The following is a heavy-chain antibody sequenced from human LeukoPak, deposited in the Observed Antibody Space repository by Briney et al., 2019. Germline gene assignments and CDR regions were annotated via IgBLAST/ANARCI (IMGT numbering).Heavy chain of an antibody. V-gene: IGHV3-30*18. D-gene: IGHD3-3*01. CDR1: GFTFSSYG. Sequence: PGGSLRLSCAASGFTFSSYGMHWVRQAPGKGLEWVAVISYDGSNKYYADSVKGRFTIPRDNSKNTLYLQMNSLRAEDTAVYYCAKGGDDFWSGPDYWGQGTLVTDSS. CDR2: ISYDGSNK. J-gene: IGHJ4*02. CDR3: AKGGDDFWSGPDY.